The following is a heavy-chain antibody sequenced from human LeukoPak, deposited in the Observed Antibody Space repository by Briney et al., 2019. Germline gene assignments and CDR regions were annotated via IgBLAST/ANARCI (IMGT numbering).Heavy chain of an antibody. CDR2: INHSGST. D-gene: IGHD1-26*01. Sequence: SETLSLTCAVYGGSFSGYYWSWIRQPPGKGLEWIGEINHSGSTNYNPSLKSRVTISVDTSKNQFSLKLSSVTAADTAVYYCASSPEYSGSYYRPFDYWGQGTLVTVSS. J-gene: IGHJ4*02. CDR1: GGSFSGYY. V-gene: IGHV4-34*01. CDR3: ASSPEYSGSYYRPFDY.